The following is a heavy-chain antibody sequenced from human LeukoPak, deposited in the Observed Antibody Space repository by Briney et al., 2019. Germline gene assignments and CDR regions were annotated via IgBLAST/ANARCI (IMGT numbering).Heavy chain of an antibody. Sequence: GGSLRLSCAASGFTFSSYSMNWVRQAPGKGLEWLSSISGSSSYIYYADSVKGRFTISRDNARNSLYLQMNSLRAEDTAVYYCHTGGYGENYYYMDVWGKGTTVTISS. V-gene: IGHV3-21*01. CDR2: ISGSSSYI. CDR1: GFTFSSYS. D-gene: IGHD4-17*01. CDR3: HTGGYGENYYYMDV. J-gene: IGHJ6*03.